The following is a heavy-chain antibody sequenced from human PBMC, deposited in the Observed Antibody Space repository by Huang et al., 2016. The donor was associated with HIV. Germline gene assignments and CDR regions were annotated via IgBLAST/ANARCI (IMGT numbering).Heavy chain of an antibody. Sequence: EVQLVQSGAEVKKPGESLKISCKGSGYSFTSYWIGWVRQMPGKGLEWMGVIYPGDTNPRYSPSFQGQVTISADKSISTAYLQGSSLKASDTAMDYCARHPPHSYGLGYFDYWGQGTLVTVSS. V-gene: IGHV5-51*01. J-gene: IGHJ4*02. CDR1: GYSFTSYW. D-gene: IGHD5-18*01. CDR3: ARHPPHSYGLGYFDY. CDR2: IYPGDTNP.